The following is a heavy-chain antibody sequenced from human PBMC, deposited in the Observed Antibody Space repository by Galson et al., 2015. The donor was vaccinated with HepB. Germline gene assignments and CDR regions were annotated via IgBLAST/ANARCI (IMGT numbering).Heavy chain of an antibody. J-gene: IGHJ4*02. CDR3: AKQTELGPIDPADY. D-gene: IGHD2-2*01. CDR2: ISYDGSNK. V-gene: IGHV3-30*18. CDR1: GFTFSSYG. Sequence: SLRLSCAASGFTFSSYGMHWVRQAPGKGLEWVAVISYDGSNKYYADSVKGRFTISRDNSKNTLYLQMNSLRAEDTAVYYCAKQTELGPIDPADYWGQGTLVTVSS.